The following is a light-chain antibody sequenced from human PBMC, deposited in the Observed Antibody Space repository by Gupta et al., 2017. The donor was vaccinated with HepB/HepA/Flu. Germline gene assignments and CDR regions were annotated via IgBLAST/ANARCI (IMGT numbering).Light chain of an antibody. Sequence: QSALTHSPSVSGAPRQRVSISCTGSSSNIGAGYDVHWYQQLPGTAPKLLIYGNSNRPSGVPDRFSGSKSGTSASLAITGLQAEDEADYYCQSYDSSLSGSNVVFGGGTKLTVL. CDR3: QSYDSSLSGSNVV. V-gene: IGLV1-40*01. CDR1: SSNIGAGYD. J-gene: IGLJ2*01. CDR2: GNS.